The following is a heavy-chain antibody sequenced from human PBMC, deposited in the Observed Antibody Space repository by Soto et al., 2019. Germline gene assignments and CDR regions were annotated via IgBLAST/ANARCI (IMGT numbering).Heavy chain of an antibody. V-gene: IGHV3-33*01. Sequence: GGSLRLSCAASGFTFSSYGMHWVRQAPGKGLEWVAVIWYDGSNKYYADSVKGRFTISRDNSKNTLYLQMNSLRAEDTAVYYCARDQTGRRYCSGGSCAMGYWGQGTLVTVSS. CDR1: GFTFSSYG. D-gene: IGHD2-15*01. J-gene: IGHJ4*02. CDR2: IWYDGSNK. CDR3: ARDQTGRRYCSGGSCAMGY.